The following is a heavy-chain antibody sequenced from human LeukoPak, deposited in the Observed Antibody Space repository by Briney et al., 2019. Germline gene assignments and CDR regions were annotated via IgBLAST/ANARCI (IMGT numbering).Heavy chain of an antibody. D-gene: IGHD1-26*01. CDR3: ARDIGIEIDY. Sequence: SETLSLTRTVSGGSVSSGSYYWSWIRQPPGKGLEWIGYIYYSGSTNYNPSLKSRVTISVDTSKNQFSLKLSSVTAADTAVYYCARDIGIEIDYWGQGTLVTVSS. J-gene: IGHJ4*02. CDR1: GGSVSSGSYY. CDR2: IYYSGST. V-gene: IGHV4-61*01.